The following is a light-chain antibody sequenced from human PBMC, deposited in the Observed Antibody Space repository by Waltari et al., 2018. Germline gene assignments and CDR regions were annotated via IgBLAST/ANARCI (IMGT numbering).Light chain of an antibody. CDR2: DVS. J-gene: IGLJ2*01. Sequence: QSALTQPPSASGSPGQPVTISCTGTSSDVGGFDYVPWYQQHPGNVPRLMIYDVSKRPSGVPDRFSGSKSGNTASLTVSGLQVEDEADYYCSSFAGSSQMLFGGGTKLTVL. CDR1: SSDVGGFDY. CDR3: SSFAGSSQML. V-gene: IGLV2-8*01.